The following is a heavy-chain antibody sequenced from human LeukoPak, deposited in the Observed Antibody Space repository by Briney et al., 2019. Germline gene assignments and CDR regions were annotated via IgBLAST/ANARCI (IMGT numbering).Heavy chain of an antibody. CDR2: INPNSGGT. J-gene: IGHJ6*03. Sequence: ASVKVSCKASGYTFTSYYMHWVRQAPGQGLEWMGWINPNSGGTNYAQKFQGKVTMTRDTSISTAYMELSSLRSEDTAVYFCATHSPEWRYSGYYNYYYMDVWGNGTTVTVSS. CDR3: ATHSPEWRYSGYYNYYYMDV. CDR1: GYTFTSYY. D-gene: IGHD5-12*01. V-gene: IGHV1-2*02.